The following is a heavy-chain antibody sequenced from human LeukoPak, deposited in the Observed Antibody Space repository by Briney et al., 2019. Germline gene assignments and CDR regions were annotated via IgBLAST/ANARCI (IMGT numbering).Heavy chain of an antibody. Sequence: SETLSLTCTVSGCPIRSYYWSWIRQSPGKGLEWIGYIYYSGSTNYNPSLKSRVTISVDTSKNQFSLKLNSVTAADTAVYYCARIPVPTVTTIYYYMDVWGKGTTVTVSS. CDR3: ARIPVPTVTTIYYYMDV. J-gene: IGHJ6*03. V-gene: IGHV4-59*01. D-gene: IGHD4-11*01. CDR2: IYYSGST. CDR1: GCPIRSYY.